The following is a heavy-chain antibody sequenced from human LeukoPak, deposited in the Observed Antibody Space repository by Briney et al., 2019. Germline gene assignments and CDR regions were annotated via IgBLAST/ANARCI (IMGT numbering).Heavy chain of an antibody. V-gene: IGHV3-74*01. CDR3: GRCQTTNCND. CDR2: INGDGSRT. Sequence: PGGSLRLSYAASGFTFSGYWMHWVRQAPGKGLVWVSRINGDGSRTSYADPVKGRFTISRDNAKNTLYLQMNSLRAEDTAVYFCGRCQTTNCNDWGQGTLVIVSS. D-gene: IGHD1-14*01. CDR1: GFTFSGYW. J-gene: IGHJ4*02.